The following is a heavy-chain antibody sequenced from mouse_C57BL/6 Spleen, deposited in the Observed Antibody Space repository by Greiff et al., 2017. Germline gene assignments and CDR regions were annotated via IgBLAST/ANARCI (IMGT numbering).Heavy chain of an antibody. CDR3: ARDYYGSSYDWFAY. J-gene: IGHJ3*01. CDR2: IYPRDGST. D-gene: IGHD1-1*01. Sequence: VQVVESGPELVKPGASVKLSCKASGYTFTSYDINWVKQRPGQGLEWIGWIYPRDGSTKYNEKFKGKATLTVDTSSSTAYMELHSLTSEDSAVYFCARDYYGSSYDWFAYWGQGTLVTVSA. V-gene: IGHV1-85*01. CDR1: GYTFTSYD.